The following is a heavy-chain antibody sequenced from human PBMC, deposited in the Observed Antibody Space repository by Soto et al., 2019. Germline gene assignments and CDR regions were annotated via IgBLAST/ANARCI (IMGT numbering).Heavy chain of an antibody. CDR1: GYTFTSYG. CDR2: ISAYNGNT. Sequence: GASVKVSCKASGYTFTSYGISWVRQAPGQGLEWMGWISAYNGNTNYAQKLQGRVTMTADTSTSTAYVELRSLRSDDTAVYYCATAPPYYDFWSGTDFDYWGQGTLVTV. V-gene: IGHV1-18*04. J-gene: IGHJ4*02. D-gene: IGHD3-3*01. CDR3: ATAPPYYDFWSGTDFDY.